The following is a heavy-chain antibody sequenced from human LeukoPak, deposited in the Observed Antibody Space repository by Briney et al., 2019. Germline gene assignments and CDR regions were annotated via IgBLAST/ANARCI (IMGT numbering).Heavy chain of an antibody. CDR1: GYTFTGYY. CDR3: ARDIVVVPAASDAFDI. J-gene: IGHJ3*02. V-gene: IGHV1-2*02. D-gene: IGHD2-2*01. CDR2: INPNGADT. Sequence: GASVKVSCKASGYTFTGYYMHWVRQAPGQRLEWMGWINPNGADTNYAQKFQGRATMTRDTSISTAYMELSRLRSDDTAVYYCARDIVVVPAASDAFDIWGQGTMVTVSS.